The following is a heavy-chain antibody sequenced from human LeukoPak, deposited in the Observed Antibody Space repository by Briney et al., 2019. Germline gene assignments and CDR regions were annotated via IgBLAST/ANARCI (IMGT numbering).Heavy chain of an antibody. CDR3: AKVGGDLSGSYSDY. CDR2: ISYDGSNQ. V-gene: IGHV3-30*18. D-gene: IGHD1-26*01. CDR1: GFTFSSYG. J-gene: IGHJ4*02. Sequence: GRSLRLSCAASGFTFSSYGMHWVRQAPGKGLEWVAVISYDGSNQYYADSVKGRFTISRDDSEDTLFLQMNSLRAEDTAVYYCAKVGGDLSGSYSDYWGQGTLVTVSS.